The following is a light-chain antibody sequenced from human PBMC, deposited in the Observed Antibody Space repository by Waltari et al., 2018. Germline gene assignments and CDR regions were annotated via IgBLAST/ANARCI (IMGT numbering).Light chain of an antibody. V-gene: IGKV1-8*01. CDR2: ASS. CDR1: QDISGY. Sequence: AIRMTQSPPSLAASTGDRVTITCRASQDISGYLAWYQQKPGKAPNLLVYASSTSQTGVPSRFIGSGSGTAFTLTIDCLQSEDFATYYCQQYFVYPYTFGQGTKLEIK. J-gene: IGKJ2*01. CDR3: QQYFVYPYT.